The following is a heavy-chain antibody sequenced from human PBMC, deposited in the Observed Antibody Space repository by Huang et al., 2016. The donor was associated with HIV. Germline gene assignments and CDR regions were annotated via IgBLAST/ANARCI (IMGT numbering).Heavy chain of an antibody. J-gene: IGHJ4*02. Sequence: QVQLVESGGGVVQPGRSLRLSCAASGFTFSSYAMHWVRQTPGKGLEWVAVISYDGMNKNYADSVKGRFTISRDNSKNTLYLQMNSLGAEDTAVYYCARRLAAAARGFDYWGQGTLVTVSS. CDR2: ISYDGMNK. V-gene: IGHV3-30*04. CDR3: ARRLAAAARGFDY. CDR1: GFTFSSYA. D-gene: IGHD6-13*01.